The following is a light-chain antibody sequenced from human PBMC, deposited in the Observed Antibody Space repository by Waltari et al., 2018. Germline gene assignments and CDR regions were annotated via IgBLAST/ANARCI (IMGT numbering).Light chain of an antibody. V-gene: IGLV2-14*03. CDR2: DVT. CDR3: NSLTTGDTHL. J-gene: IGLJ1*01. CDR1: GSDIRHYDF. Sequence: QSALTHRASVSASPGQSITIPYIGTGSDIRHYDFVPWYQHHPGKAPKLIIYDVTIRPSGVSTLFSGSKSGNTASLTICGLQAEDDADYYCNSLTTGDTHLFGTGTKDTV.